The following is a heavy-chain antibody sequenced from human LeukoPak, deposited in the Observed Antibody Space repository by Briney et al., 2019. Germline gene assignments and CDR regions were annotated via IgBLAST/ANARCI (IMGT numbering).Heavy chain of an antibody. V-gene: IGHV1-18*01. CDR3: ARGSAGYSSRPDAFDI. CDR2: ISAYNGNT. CDR1: GYTFTSYG. D-gene: IGHD6-13*01. J-gene: IGHJ3*02. Sequence: ASVKVSCKASGYTFTSYGISWVRQAPGQGLECMGWISAYNGNTNYAQKLQGRVTMTTDTSTSTAYMELRSLRSDDTAVYYCARGSAGYSSRPDAFDIWGQGTMVTVSS.